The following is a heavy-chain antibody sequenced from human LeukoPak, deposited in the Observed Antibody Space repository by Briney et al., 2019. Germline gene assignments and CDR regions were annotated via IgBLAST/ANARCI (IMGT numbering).Heavy chain of an antibody. V-gene: IGHV4-31*03. CDR2: IYYSGST. CDR1: GGSISSGGYY. Sequence: SETLSLTCTVSGGSISSGGYYWSWIRQHPGKGLEWIGYIYYSGSTYYNPSLKSRVTISVDTSKNQFSLKLSSVTAADTAVYYCARAPRDWGSPGYYFDYWGQGTLVTVSS. J-gene: IGHJ4*02. CDR3: ARAPRDWGSPGYYFDY. D-gene: IGHD7-27*01.